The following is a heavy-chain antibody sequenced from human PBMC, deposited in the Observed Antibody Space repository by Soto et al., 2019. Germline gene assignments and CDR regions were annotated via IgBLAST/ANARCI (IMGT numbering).Heavy chain of an antibody. Sequence: LSLSCAVSGGSFTGNNWWTWDRQPPGQGLEWIGEIYRTGSTNYKPSLKSRVTISLDKSENQFSLKVTSLTAADTAVYYCASRDPGTSVDYWGQGTLVT. D-gene: IGHD1-7*01. CDR2: IYRTGST. CDR3: ASRDPGTSVDY. J-gene: IGHJ4*02. V-gene: IGHV4-4*02. CDR1: GGSFTGNNW.